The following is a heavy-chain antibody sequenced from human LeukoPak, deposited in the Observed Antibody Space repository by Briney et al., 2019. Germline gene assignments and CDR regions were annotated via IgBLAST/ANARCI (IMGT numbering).Heavy chain of an antibody. Sequence: ASVKVSCKASGYTFTNYAMHWVRQAPGQRLEWMGWINAGNGNTKYSQKFQGRVTITRDTSASTAYMELSSLRSEDTAVYYCARESVLEWLSTGWFDPWGQGTLVTVSS. CDR2: INAGNGNT. CDR3: ARESVLEWLSTGWFDP. V-gene: IGHV1-3*01. D-gene: IGHD3-3*01. CDR1: GYTFTNYA. J-gene: IGHJ5*02.